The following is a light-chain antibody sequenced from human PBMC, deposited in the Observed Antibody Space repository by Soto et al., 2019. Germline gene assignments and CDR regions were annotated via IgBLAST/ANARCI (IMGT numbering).Light chain of an antibody. J-gene: IGLJ1*01. V-gene: IGLV2-23*02. Sequence: QSALTQPASVSGSPGQSITISCTGTSSDVGSYNLVSWYQQHPGKAPKVMIYEVSKRPSGVSNRFSGSKSGNTASLTISGLQAEDEADYYCCSYAGSSTLYVFGTGTKLTVL. CDR3: CSYAGSSTLYV. CDR2: EVS. CDR1: SSDVGSYNL.